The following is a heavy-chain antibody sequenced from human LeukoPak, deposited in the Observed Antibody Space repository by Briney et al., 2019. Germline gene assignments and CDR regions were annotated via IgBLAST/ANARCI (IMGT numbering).Heavy chain of an antibody. CDR1: GFTFSNYW. D-gene: IGHD3-22*01. CDR3: AKDGIRYYYDSSGYYGDY. CDR2: IKQDGSEK. V-gene: IGHV3-7*01. J-gene: IGHJ4*02. Sequence: GGSLRLSCAASGFTFSNYWMNWVRQAPGKGLEWVANIKQDGSEKYYVDSVKGRFTISRDNAKNLLYLQMTSLRAEDTAVYYCAKDGIRYYYDSSGYYGDYWGQGTLVTVSS.